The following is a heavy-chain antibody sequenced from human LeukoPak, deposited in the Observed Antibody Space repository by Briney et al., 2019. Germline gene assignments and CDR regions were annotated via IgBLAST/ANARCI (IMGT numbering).Heavy chain of an antibody. V-gene: IGHV3-23*01. CDR1: GFTFSSYA. CDR2: ISGSGGST. J-gene: IGHJ4*02. D-gene: IGHD2-2*01. CDR3: ARVCSSTSCYPRTPTVDY. Sequence: GGSLRLSCAASGFTFSSYAMSWVRQAPGKGLGWVSAISGSGGSTYYADSVKGWFTISRDNSKNTLYLQMNSLRAEDTAVFYCARVCSSTSCYPRTPTVDYWGQGTLVTVSS.